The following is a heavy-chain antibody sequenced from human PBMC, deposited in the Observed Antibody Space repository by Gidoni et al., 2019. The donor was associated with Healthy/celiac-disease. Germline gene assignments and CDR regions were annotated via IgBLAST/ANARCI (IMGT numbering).Heavy chain of an antibody. CDR2: IYYSGST. J-gene: IGHJ3*02. V-gene: IGHV4-39*01. CDR1: GRSISSSSYY. CDR3: ARREGQAFDI. Sequence: QLQLQESGPGLVKPAETLSLTCTVSGRSISSSSYYWGWIRQPPGKGLEWIGSIYYSGSTYYNPSLKSRVTISVDTSKNQFSLKLSSVTAADTAVYYCARREGQAFDIWGQGTMVTVSS.